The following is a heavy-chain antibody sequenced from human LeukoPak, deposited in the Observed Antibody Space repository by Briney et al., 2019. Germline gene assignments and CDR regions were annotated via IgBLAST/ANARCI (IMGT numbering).Heavy chain of an antibody. CDR1: GYTFTSYG. J-gene: IGHJ5*02. Sequence: ASVKVSCKASGYTFTSYGISWVRQAPGQGLEWMGWISAYNGNTNYAQKLQGRVTMTTDTSTSTAYMELRSLRSDDTAVYYCARTKPYTIFGVVIIGNWFDPWGQGTLVTVSS. CDR2: ISAYNGNT. CDR3: ARTKPYTIFGVVIIGNWFDP. D-gene: IGHD3-3*01. V-gene: IGHV1-18*01.